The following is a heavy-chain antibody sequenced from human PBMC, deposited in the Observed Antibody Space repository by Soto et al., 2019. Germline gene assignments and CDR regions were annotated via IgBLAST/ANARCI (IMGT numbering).Heavy chain of an antibody. V-gene: IGHV4-39*01. D-gene: IGHD3-3*02. J-gene: IGHJ5*02. CDR2: IFYLGSS. CDR3: ARHSLALRKNNWFDP. Sequence: SETLSLTCTVSGDSIISSDFYWCWLRQPPGKGLEWIGSIFYLGSSYYNPSLKSRVTMSVDTSKNQFSLRLRSVTAADTALYFCARHSLALRKNNWFDPWGQGIMGTVS. CDR1: GDSIISSDFY.